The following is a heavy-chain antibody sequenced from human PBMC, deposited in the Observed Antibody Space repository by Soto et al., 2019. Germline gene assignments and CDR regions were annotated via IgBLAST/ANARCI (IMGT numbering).Heavy chain of an antibody. V-gene: IGHV1-18*01. CDR1: GYTFTSYY. CDR3: ARDLPPVDS. CDR2: ISAYNGNT. Sequence: QVQLVQSGAEVKKPGASVKVSCKASGYTFTSYYIIWVRQAPGQVLEWMGWISAYNGNTNYAQKLQGRVTMPTDKSTSTADMEPRSLRSDATGLYYGARDLPPVDSWGQGTLITVFS. J-gene: IGHJ4*02.